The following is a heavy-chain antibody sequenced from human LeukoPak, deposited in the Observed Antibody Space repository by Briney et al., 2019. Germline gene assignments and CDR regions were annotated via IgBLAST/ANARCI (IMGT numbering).Heavy chain of an antibody. CDR3: AKDGLAWLRRTYYFDY. CDR1: GFTFSNYS. J-gene: IGHJ4*02. D-gene: IGHD5-12*01. Sequence: PGGSLRLSCAASGFTFSNYSMNWVRQAPGKGLEWVAFIRNDGTYKYYADSVKGRFTISRDNSKNTLYMQMNSLRAEDTAVYYCAKDGLAWLRRTYYFDYWGQGTLVTVSS. V-gene: IGHV3-30*02. CDR2: IRNDGTYK.